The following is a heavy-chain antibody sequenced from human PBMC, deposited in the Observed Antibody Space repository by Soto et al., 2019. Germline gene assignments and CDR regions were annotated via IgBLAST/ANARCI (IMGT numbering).Heavy chain of an antibody. J-gene: IGHJ5*02. V-gene: IGHV3-53*01. CDR1: GFTVSGNY. CDR3: ATGLTLPVRPSFDT. D-gene: IGHD2-21*02. Sequence: EVQLVESGGGLIQPGGSLRLSCAASGFTVSGNYITWVRQAPGKGLEWVSVIFSGDNTYYSDSVKGRFTISRDNSKNTLYLQMNRLRGDDTAVYFWATGLTLPVRPSFDTWGQGTLLTVSS. CDR2: IFSGDNT.